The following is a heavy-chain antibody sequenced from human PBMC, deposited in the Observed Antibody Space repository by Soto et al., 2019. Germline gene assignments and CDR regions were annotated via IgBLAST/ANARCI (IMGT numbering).Heavy chain of an antibody. CDR2: ISGSGGST. Sequence: GGSLRLSCAASGFTFSSYAMSWVRQAPGKGLEWVSAISGSGGSTYYADSVKGRFTISRDNSKNTLYLQMNSLRAEDTAVYYCARRPLSGGTKPRWFQHWGQGTLVTVSS. CDR1: GFTFSSYA. D-gene: IGHD2-15*01. J-gene: IGHJ1*01. V-gene: IGHV3-23*01. CDR3: ARRPLSGGTKPRWFQH.